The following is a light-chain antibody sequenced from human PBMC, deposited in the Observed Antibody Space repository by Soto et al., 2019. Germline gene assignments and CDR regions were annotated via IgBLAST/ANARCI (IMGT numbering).Light chain of an antibody. CDR2: EVN. Sequence: QSALTQPPSASGSPGQSVTISCTGTSSDVGNYNYVSWYQQHPGKAPKLMIYEVNKRPSGVPDRFSGSKSDNTASLTVSGLQAEDEADYYCSSYAGSNNFKVFGGGTKVTVL. V-gene: IGLV2-8*01. CDR1: SSDVGNYNY. CDR3: SSYAGSNNFKV. J-gene: IGLJ2*01.